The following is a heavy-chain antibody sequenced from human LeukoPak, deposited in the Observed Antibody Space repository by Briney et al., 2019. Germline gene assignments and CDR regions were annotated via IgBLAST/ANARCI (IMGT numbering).Heavy chain of an antibody. Sequence: SETLSLTCTVSGGSISFHYWSWIRQPPGKGLEWIGYIHLSGSTYYDPSLRSRVTISGDTSKNQFSLRLNSVTAADTAAYYCARGGVWYFDLWGRGTLVTVSS. D-gene: IGHD3-16*01. CDR2: IHLSGST. CDR3: ARGGVWYFDL. V-gene: IGHV4-59*11. J-gene: IGHJ2*01. CDR1: GGSISFHY.